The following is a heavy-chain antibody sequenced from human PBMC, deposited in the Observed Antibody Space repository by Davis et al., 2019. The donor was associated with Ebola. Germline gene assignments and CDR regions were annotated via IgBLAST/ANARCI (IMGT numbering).Heavy chain of an antibody. CDR3: ARAVSATPLSSMDV. V-gene: IGHV1-69*10. CDR1: GGTFSSYA. Sequence: SVKVSCKASGGTFSSYAISWVRQAPGQGLEWMGEIIPILGIANYAQKFQGRVTMTRDTSTSTVYMELSSLRSEDTAVYYCARAVSATPLSSMDVWGQGTTVTVSS. J-gene: IGHJ6*02. CDR2: IIPILGIA. D-gene: IGHD5-12*01.